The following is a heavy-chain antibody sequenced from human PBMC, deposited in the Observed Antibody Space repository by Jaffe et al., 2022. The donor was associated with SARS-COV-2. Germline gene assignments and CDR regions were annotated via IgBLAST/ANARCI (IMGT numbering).Heavy chain of an antibody. CDR3: TRHIQQQLDIVGASTHYYYYYGMDV. CDR1: GFTFSGSA. J-gene: IGHJ6*02. D-gene: IGHD1-26*01. Sequence: EVQLVESGGGLVQPGGSLKLSCAASGFTFSGSAMHWVRQASGKGLEWVGRIRSKANSYATAYAASVKGRFTISRDDSKNTAYLQMNSLKTEDTAVYYCTRHIQQQLDIVGASTHYYYYYGMDVWGQGTTVTVSS. CDR2: IRSKANSYAT. V-gene: IGHV3-73*01.